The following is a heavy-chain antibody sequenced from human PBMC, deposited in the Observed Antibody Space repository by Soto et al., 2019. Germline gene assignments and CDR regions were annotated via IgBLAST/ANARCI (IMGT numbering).Heavy chain of an antibody. J-gene: IGHJ5*02. D-gene: IGHD3-3*01. CDR3: ARDLASYYDFWSGYYLWGVWFDP. V-gene: IGHV3-74*01. CDR2: INSDGSST. Sequence: EVQLVESGGGLVQPGGSLRLSCAASGFTFSSYWMHWVRQAPGKGLVWVSRINSDGSSTSYADSVKGRFTISRDNAKNTLDLQMNSLRAEDTAVYYCARDLASYYDFWSGYYLWGVWFDPWGQGTLVTVSS. CDR1: GFTFSSYW.